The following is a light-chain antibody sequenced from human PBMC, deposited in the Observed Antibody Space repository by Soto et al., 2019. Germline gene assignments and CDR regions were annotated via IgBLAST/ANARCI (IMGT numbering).Light chain of an antibody. J-gene: IGKJ4*01. V-gene: IGKV2-28*01. CDR1: QSLLHSNGYNY. CDR2: LGS. Sequence: DIVMTQSPLSLPVTPGEPASISCRSSQSLLHSNGYNYLDWYLQKPGQSPQLLIYLGSNRASGVPHRFSSSGSGTDFTLKISRVEAEDVGVYFCMQALQTPLTVGGGTKVDIK. CDR3: MQALQTPLT.